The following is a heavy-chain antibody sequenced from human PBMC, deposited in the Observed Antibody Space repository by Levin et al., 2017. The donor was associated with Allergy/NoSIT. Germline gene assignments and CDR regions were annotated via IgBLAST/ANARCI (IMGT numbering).Heavy chain of an antibody. J-gene: IGHJ3*01. CDR2: ISSSGENT. CDR3: AKWLTSIWYSPFDV. Sequence: GESLKISCAASGFTSRFPFSNYGVSWVRQAPGKGLEWVSGISSSGENTYYADSVKGRFTVSRDNSRDILSLHMNALTAADTAVYYCAKWLTSIWYSPFDVWGPGTTVTVSS. D-gene: IGHD6-13*01. CDR1: GFTSRFPFSNYG. V-gene: IGHV3-23*01.